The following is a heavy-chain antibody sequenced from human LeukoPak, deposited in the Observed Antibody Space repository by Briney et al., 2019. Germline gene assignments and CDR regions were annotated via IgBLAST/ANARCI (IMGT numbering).Heavy chain of an antibody. V-gene: IGHV4-59*05. J-gene: IGHJ4*02. CDR2: IYYSGST. Sequence: SETLSLTCTVSGGSISSYYWSWIRQPPGKGLEWIGSIYYSGSTYYNPSLKSRVTISVDTSKNQFSLKLSSVTAADTAVYYCASFSSMAETYYYDSSGYDLFDYWGQGTLVTVSS. CDR1: GGSISSYY. CDR3: ASFSSMAETYYYDSSGYDLFDY. D-gene: IGHD3-22*01.